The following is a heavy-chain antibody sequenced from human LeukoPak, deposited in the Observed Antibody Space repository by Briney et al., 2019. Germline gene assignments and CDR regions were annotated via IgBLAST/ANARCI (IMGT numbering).Heavy chain of an antibody. V-gene: IGHV3-21*01. J-gene: IGHJ4*02. D-gene: IGHD1-26*01. Sequence: GGSLRLSCAASGFTFSSYSMNWVRQVPGKGLEWVSSISSSSYIYYADSVKGRFTISRDNAKNSLYLQMNSLRAEDTAVYYCARIPRIVGASPPDYWGQGTLVTVSS. CDR3: ARIPRIVGASPPDY. CDR1: GFTFSSYS. CDR2: ISSSSYI.